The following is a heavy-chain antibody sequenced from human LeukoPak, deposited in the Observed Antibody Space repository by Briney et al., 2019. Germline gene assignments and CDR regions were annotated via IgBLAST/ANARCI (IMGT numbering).Heavy chain of an antibody. CDR1: GFTFSSYA. CDR3: AKDAVRGYSGYDPWYFDY. CDR2: ISGSGGST. J-gene: IGHJ4*02. D-gene: IGHD5-12*01. Sequence: GGSLRLSCAASGFTFSSYAMSWVRQAPGRGLEWVSAISGSGGSTYYADSVKGRFAISRDNSKNTLYLQMNSLRAEDTAVYYCAKDAVRGYSGYDPWYFDYWGQGTLVTVSS. V-gene: IGHV3-23*01.